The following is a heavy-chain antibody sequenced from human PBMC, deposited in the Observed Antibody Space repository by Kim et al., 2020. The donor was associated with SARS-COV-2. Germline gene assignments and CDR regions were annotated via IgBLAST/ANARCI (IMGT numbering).Heavy chain of an antibody. Sequence: RFTISRDNSKNTLYLQMNSLRAEDTAVYYCARGAHYYDSSGYSQAEYFQHWGQGTLVTVSS. V-gene: IGHV3-30*07. CDR3: ARGAHYYDSSGYSQAEYFQH. D-gene: IGHD3-22*01. J-gene: IGHJ1*01.